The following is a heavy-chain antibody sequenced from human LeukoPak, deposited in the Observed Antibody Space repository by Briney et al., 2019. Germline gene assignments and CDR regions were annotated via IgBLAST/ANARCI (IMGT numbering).Heavy chain of an antibody. Sequence: ASVKVSCKASGYTFTSYDINWVRQATGQGLEWMGWMNPNSGNTGYAQKFQGRVTITRNTSISTAYMELSRLRSDDTAVYYCAREEIAAAAVYKWFDPWGQGTLVTVSS. CDR2: MNPNSGNT. CDR1: GYTFTSYD. V-gene: IGHV1-8*03. J-gene: IGHJ5*02. D-gene: IGHD6-13*01. CDR3: AREEIAAAAVYKWFDP.